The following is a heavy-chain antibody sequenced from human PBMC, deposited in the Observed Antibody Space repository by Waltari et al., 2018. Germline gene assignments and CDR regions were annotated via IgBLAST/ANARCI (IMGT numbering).Heavy chain of an antibody. CDR2: ISGSVGST. Sequence: EVQLLESGGGLVQPGGSLRLSCAASGFTFSSYAMSWVRQAPGKGLEWVSAISGSVGSTYYADSVKGRFTISRDNSKNTLYLQMNSLRAEDTAVYYCARRTYYYGSGSYYPQYYFDYWGQGTLVTVSS. J-gene: IGHJ4*02. D-gene: IGHD3-10*01. V-gene: IGHV3-23*01. CDR3: ARRTYYYGSGSYYPQYYFDY. CDR1: GFTFSSYA.